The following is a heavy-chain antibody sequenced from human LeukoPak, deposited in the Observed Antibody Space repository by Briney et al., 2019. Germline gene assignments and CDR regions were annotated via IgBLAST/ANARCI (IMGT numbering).Heavy chain of an antibody. J-gene: IGHJ4*02. CDR2: IWYDGSNK. V-gene: IGHV3-33*01. D-gene: IGHD5-18*01. CDR3: ARVDGAMGSLDY. CDR1: GFSFSSYA. Sequence: GGSLRLSCAASGFSFSSYAMHWVRQAPGKGLEGVAVIWYDGSNKNYVDSVKGRFTISRDNAKNTLYLQMNSVRAEDMAVYYCARVDGAMGSLDYWGQGMLVTVSS.